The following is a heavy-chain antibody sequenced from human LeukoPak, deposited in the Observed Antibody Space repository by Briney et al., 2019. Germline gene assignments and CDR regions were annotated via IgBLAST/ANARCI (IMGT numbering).Heavy chain of an antibody. V-gene: IGHV4-39*01. J-gene: IGHJ3*02. CDR1: GGSISSSSYY. D-gene: IGHD4-23*01. CDR2: IYYSGST. CDR3: ARPDYGGNGAHDAFDI. Sequence: PSETPSLTCTVSGGSISSSSYYWGWIRQPPGKGLEWIGSIYYSGSTYYNPSLKSRVTISVDTSKNQFSLKLSSVTAADTAVYYCARPDYGGNGAHDAFDIWGQGTMVTVSS.